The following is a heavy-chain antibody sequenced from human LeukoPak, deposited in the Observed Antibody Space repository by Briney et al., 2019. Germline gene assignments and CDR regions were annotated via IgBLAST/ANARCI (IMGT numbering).Heavy chain of an antibody. CDR1: GFTFSSYS. CDR2: ISSSSSYI. J-gene: IGHJ4*02. V-gene: IGHV3-21*01. CDR3: ARDPSRSGVLMVYATTGGYFDY. D-gene: IGHD2-8*01. Sequence: GGSLRLSCAASGFTFSSYSMNWVRQAPGKGLEWVSSISSSSSYIYYADSVKGRFTISRDNAKNSLYLQMNSLRAEDTAVYYCARDPSRSGVLMVYATTGGYFDYWGQGTLVTVSS.